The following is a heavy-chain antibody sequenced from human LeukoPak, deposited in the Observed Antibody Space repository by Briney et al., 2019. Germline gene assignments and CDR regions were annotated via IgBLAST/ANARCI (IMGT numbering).Heavy chain of an antibody. CDR3: VRRRRYFDWLPQAGDAFDI. J-gene: IGHJ3*02. V-gene: IGHV3-23*01. D-gene: IGHD3-9*01. CDR1: GFTFSSYA. CDR2: ISGSGGST. Sequence: PGGSLRLSCAASGFTFSSYAMSWVRQAPGKGLEWVSAISGSGGSTYYADSVKGRFTISRDNSKNTLYLQTNSLRAEDTAAYYCVRRRRYFDWLPQAGDAFDIWGQGTMVTVSS.